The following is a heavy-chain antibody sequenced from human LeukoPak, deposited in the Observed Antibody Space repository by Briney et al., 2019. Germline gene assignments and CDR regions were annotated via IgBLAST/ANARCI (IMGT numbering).Heavy chain of an antibody. CDR1: GGSISGSSYY. D-gene: IGHD5-18*01. CDR3: ARVGDTAMVTVDY. Sequence: SETLSLTCTVSGGSISGSSYYWGWIRQPPGKGLEWIGSIYYSGSTHYNPSLKSRVTISVDTSKNQFSLKLSSVTAADTAVYYCARVGDTAMVTVDYWGQGTLVTVSS. CDR2: IYYSGST. V-gene: IGHV4-39*07. J-gene: IGHJ4*02.